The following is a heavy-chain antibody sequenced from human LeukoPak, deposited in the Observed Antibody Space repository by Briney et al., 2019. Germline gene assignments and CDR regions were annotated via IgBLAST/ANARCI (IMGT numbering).Heavy chain of an antibody. CDR2: IYPGDSDT. CDR3: ARQTLVGASRDGYSDY. J-gene: IGHJ4*02. V-gene: IGHV5-51*01. CDR1: GYSINNYW. D-gene: IGHD5-24*01. Sequence: GESLKISCKGSGYSINNYWIGWVRQMPGKGLEWMGIIYPGDSDTRYSPSFQGQVTIPADKSISTAYLQWSSLKASDTAMYYCARQTLVGASRDGYSDYWGQGTLVTVSS.